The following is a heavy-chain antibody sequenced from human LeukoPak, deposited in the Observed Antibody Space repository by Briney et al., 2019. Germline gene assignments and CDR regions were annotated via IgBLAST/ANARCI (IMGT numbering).Heavy chain of an antibody. D-gene: IGHD5-18*01. CDR1: GINFRSYG. CDR3: ARGARGYNYGYDELDY. V-gene: IGHV3-30*03. CDR2: ISHDGSNK. Sequence: GRSLRLSCAGSGINFRSYGMHWVRQAPGKGLERVAVISHDGSNKHYADSVKGRFTISRDNSKSTLYLQMNSLRAEDTAVYYCARGARGYNYGYDELDYWGQGTLVTVSS. J-gene: IGHJ4*02.